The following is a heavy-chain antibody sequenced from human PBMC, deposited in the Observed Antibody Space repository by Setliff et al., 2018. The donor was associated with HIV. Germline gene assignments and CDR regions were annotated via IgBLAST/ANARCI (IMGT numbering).Heavy chain of an antibody. CDR2: VDYNGRT. CDR1: GASISSYY. D-gene: IGHD5-18*01. J-gene: IGHJ4*02. CDR3: ARGAYRDGYDY. V-gene: IGHV4-59*01. Sequence: SETLSLTCSVSGASISSYYRSWIRQPPGKGLEWIGYVDYNGRTDYNPSLKSRVTISLDTSKNQVSLKLSSVAAADTAVYHCARGAYRDGYDYWGQGTLVTVSS.